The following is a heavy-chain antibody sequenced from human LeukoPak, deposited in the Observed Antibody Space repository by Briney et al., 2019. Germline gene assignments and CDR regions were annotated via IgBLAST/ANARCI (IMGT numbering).Heavy chain of an antibody. CDR1: GGSISSYY. J-gene: IGHJ5*01. V-gene: IGHV4-59*01. D-gene: IGHD6-13*01. CDR3: ARVVTPGYSSSWFDY. CDR2: IYYSGGT. Sequence: SETLSLTCTVSGGSISSYYWSWIRQPPGKGLEWIGYIYYSGGTNYNPSLKSRVTISVDTSKNQFSLKLSSVTAADTAVYYCARVVTPGYSSSWFDYWGQGTLVTVSS.